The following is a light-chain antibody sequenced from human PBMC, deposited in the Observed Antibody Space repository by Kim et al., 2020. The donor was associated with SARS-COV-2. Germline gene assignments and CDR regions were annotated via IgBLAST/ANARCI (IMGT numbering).Light chain of an antibody. Sequence: DIQMTQSPSTLSAFVGNRVTITCRASQSVDGWLAWYQQKPGKVPKLLIYQASKLANGVPSRFSGSGSGTDFTLTISNLQPDDSAIYYCKQYETYWTFGPGTKLEI. J-gene: IGKJ2*01. CDR2: QAS. V-gene: IGKV1-5*03. CDR1: QSVDGW. CDR3: KQYETYWT.